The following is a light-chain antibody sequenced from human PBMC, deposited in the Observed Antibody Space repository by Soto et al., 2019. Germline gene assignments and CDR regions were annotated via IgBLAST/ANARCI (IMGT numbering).Light chain of an antibody. CDR2: VNI. J-gene: IGLJ1*01. CDR1: SSNIGAGYD. CDR3: ASWDDSLNGYV. Sequence: QAVVTQPPSVSGAPGQRVTISCTGSSSNIGAGYDVHWYQQLPGTAPKLLIYVNINRPAGVPDRFSGSKSGTSASLAISGLQSEDEADYYCASWDDSLNGYVFGTGTKLTVL. V-gene: IGLV1-40*01.